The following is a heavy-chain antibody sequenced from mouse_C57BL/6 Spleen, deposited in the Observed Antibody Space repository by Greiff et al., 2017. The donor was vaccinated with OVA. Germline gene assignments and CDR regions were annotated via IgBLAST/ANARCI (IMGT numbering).Heavy chain of an antibody. CDR2: INPNNGGT. Sequence: EVQLQQSGPELVKPGASVKIPCKASGYTFTDYNMDWVKQSHGKSLEWIGDINPNNGGTIYNQKFKGKATLTVDKSSSTAYMELRSLTSEDTAVYYCARGRRDSSGDYFDYWGQGTTLTVSS. CDR1: GYTFTDYN. D-gene: IGHD3-2*02. V-gene: IGHV1-18*01. CDR3: ARGRRDSSGDYFDY. J-gene: IGHJ2*01.